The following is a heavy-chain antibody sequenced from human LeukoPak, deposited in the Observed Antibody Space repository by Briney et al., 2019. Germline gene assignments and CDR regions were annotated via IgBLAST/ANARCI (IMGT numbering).Heavy chain of an antibody. J-gene: IGHJ6*03. D-gene: IGHD3-10*01. V-gene: IGHV3-53*01. CDR3: AKDESPGHGSYGVYYYYMDV. CDR1: GFTVSSNS. Sequence: GGSLRLSCTVSGFTVSSNSMSWVRQAPGKGLEWVSFIYSGGNTHYSDSVKGRFTISRDNSKNTLYLQMNGLRAEDTAVYYCAKDESPGHGSYGVYYYYMDVWGKGTTVTVSS. CDR2: IYSGGNT.